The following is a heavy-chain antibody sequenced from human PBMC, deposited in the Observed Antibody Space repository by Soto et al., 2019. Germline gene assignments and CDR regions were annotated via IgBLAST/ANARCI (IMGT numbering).Heavy chain of an antibody. CDR1: GFTFSSYS. J-gene: IGHJ4*02. Sequence: GGSLRLSCGASGFTFSSYSMNWGRQAPGKGLEWVSSISISSSYIYYADSVKGRFTISRDNAKDSLYLQMNSLRAEDTAVYYCARDLAYCTNGVCYTELNYFDYWGQGTLVTVPQ. V-gene: IGHV3-21*01. CDR2: ISISSSYI. D-gene: IGHD2-8*01. CDR3: ARDLAYCTNGVCYTELNYFDY.